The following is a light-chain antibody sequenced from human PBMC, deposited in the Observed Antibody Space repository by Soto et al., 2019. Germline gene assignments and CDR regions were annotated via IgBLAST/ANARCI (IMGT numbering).Light chain of an antibody. J-gene: IGLJ1*01. V-gene: IGLV2-14*01. CDR3: SSYTSSSTPLYV. CDR2: EVS. Sequence: QSALTQPASVSGSPGQSITISCTGTSSDAGGYNYVSWYQQHPGKAPKLVIYEVSNRPSGVSNRFSGSKSGNTASLTISGLQAEDEADYYCSSYTSSSTPLYVFGTGTKVTVL. CDR1: SSDAGGYNY.